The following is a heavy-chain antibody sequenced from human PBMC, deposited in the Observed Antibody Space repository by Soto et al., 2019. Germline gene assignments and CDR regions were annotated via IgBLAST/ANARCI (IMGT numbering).Heavy chain of an antibody. Sequence: GESLKISCAASGFTFSSYAMHWVRQAPGKGLEWVAVISYDGSNKYYADSVKGRFTISRDNSKNTLYLQMNSLRAEDTAVYYCATLSGITMVRGVIPYFDYWGQGTLVTVSS. CDR1: GFTFSSYA. J-gene: IGHJ4*02. D-gene: IGHD3-10*01. CDR3: ATLSGITMVRGVIPYFDY. CDR2: ISYDGSNK. V-gene: IGHV3-30-3*01.